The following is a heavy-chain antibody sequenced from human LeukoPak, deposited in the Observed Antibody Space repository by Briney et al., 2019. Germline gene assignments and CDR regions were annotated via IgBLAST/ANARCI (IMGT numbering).Heavy chain of an antibody. Sequence: GGSLRLSCAASGFTFDDYGMSWVRQPPGEGLEWVSSISSSSSYIYYADSVKGRFTISRDNAKNSLYLQMNSLRAEDTAVYYCARVRDSGYDSGYYYYMDVWGKGTTVTVSS. D-gene: IGHD5-12*01. CDR3: ARVRDSGYDSGYYYYMDV. CDR1: GFTFDDYG. CDR2: ISSSSSYI. J-gene: IGHJ6*03. V-gene: IGHV3-21*01.